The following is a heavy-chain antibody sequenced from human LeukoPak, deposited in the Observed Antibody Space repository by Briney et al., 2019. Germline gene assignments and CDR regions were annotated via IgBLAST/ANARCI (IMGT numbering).Heavy chain of an antibody. CDR2: IGPSSGDI. CDR3: ARDRGARGRGLA. D-gene: IGHD3-10*01. J-gene: IGHJ5*02. V-gene: IGHV3-21*01. CDR1: GFTFRIYS. Sequence: PGGSLRLSCAASGFTFRIYSMNWVGQAPGTGLEWVSSIGPSSGDIYYADSVKGRFTISRDNDKNSLYLQMNSLRAEDTAVYYCARDRGARGRGLAWGQGTQVTVSS.